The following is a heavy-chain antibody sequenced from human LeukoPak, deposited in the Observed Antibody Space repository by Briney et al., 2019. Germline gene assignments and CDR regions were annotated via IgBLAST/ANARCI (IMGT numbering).Heavy chain of an antibody. J-gene: IGHJ4*02. CDR1: GGSFSGYY. D-gene: IGHD5-18*01. Sequence: SETLSLTCAVYGGSFSGYYWSWIRQPPGKGLEWIGEINHTGSTSYNPSLKSRVTISVDTSKNQFSLRLSSVTAADTAVYYCARGAYNYGYIFNYWGQGTLVTVSS. V-gene: IGHV4-34*01. CDR3: ARGAYNYGYIFNY. CDR2: INHTGST.